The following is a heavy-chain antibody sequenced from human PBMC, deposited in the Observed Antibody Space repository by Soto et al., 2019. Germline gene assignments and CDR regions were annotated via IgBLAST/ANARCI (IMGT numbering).Heavy chain of an antibody. V-gene: IGHV1-69*13. J-gene: IGHJ6*02. Sequence: QVQLEQSGAEVKKPGSSVKVSCKASGGTFSTYAISWVRQAPGQGLEWMGGIMPIFRTPDYAQKFQGRVTITADESTSTAYMELSGLRSDDTAVYYCARDKDRQQLGGNYSYMLDVWGQGTTVTVSS. CDR3: ARDKDRQQLGGNYSYMLDV. CDR2: IMPIFRTP. CDR1: GGTFSTYA. D-gene: IGHD1-7*01.